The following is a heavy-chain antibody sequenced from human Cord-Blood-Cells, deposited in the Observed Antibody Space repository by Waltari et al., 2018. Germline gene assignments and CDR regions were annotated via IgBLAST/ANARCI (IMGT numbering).Heavy chain of an antibody. CDR2: IYSGGST. CDR1: GVTVSCKH. Sequence: EVPLGEAGGSFIQPGGSLEPSCAASGVTVSCKHMTWVTPASRKGLEWVSVIYSGGSTYYADSVKGRFTISRDNSKNTLYLQMNSLRAEDTAVYYCARGRRGDYSQTYWYFDLWGRGTLVTVSS. J-gene: IGHJ2*01. CDR3: ARGRRGDYSQTYWYFDL. V-gene: IGHV3-53*01. D-gene: IGHD4-17*01.